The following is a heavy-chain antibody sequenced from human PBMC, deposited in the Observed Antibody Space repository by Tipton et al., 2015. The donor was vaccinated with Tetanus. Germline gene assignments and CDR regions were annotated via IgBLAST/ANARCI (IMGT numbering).Heavy chain of an antibody. V-gene: IGHV5-51*01. CDR2: IYPDDSDT. J-gene: IGHJ6*03. CDR3: ARLGRQGGALRKLYYYYFLDV. Sequence: QSGPEVKKAGESLKISCKGSGYRFTDYWIGWVRQMPGKGLEWMGIIYPDDSDTKYSPSFQGQVTISVDKSINTAYLQWSSLKASDTAMYFCARLGRQGGALRKLYYYYFLDVWGKGTTVTVPS. D-gene: IGHD3-16*01. CDR1: GYRFTDYW.